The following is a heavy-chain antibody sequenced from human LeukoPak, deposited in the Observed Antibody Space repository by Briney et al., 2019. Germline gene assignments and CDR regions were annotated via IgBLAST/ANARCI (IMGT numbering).Heavy chain of an antibody. D-gene: IGHD3-22*01. CDR3: VYYDSSGYYYGRLRY. Sequence: GGSLRLSCAASGFTFDDYAMHWVRQAPGKGLEWVSGISWNSGSIGYADSVKGRFTISRDNSKNTLYLQMNSLRAEDTAIYYCVYYDSSGYYYGRLRYWGQGTLVTVSS. CDR2: ISWNSGSI. CDR1: GFTFDDYA. V-gene: IGHV3-9*01. J-gene: IGHJ4*02.